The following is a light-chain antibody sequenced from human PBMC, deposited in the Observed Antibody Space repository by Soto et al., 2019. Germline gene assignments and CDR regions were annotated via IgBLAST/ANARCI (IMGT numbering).Light chain of an antibody. CDR3: QSYDSSLRVSV. CDR2: GNS. V-gene: IGLV1-40*01. J-gene: IGLJ2*01. CDR1: SSNIGAGYD. Sequence: QSVLTQPPSVSGAPGQRVTISCTGSSSNIGAGYDVHWYQQLPGTAPNLXIYGNSNRPSGVPXXFSGSKXXXXXXXAITGLQAEDEADYYCQSYDSSLRVSVFGGGTKVTVL.